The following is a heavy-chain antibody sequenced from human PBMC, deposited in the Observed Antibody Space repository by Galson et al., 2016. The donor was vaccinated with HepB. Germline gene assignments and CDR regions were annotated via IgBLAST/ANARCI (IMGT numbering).Heavy chain of an antibody. CDR2: SYGDGRT. D-gene: IGHD2-2*01. Sequence: SLRLSCAASGFMFSNYNMNWVRQAPGKGLKWVSVSYGDGRTYNAESVKGRFTISRDTSKNTVFLQMNSLRGEDTAVYYCARVPGFRNGMDVWGQGTTVTVS. J-gene: IGHJ6*02. CDR3: ARVPGFRNGMDV. CDR1: GFMFSNYN. V-gene: IGHV3-53*01.